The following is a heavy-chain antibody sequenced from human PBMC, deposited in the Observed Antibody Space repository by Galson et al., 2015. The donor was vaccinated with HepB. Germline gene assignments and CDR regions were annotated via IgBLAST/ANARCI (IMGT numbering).Heavy chain of an antibody. D-gene: IGHD2-2*01. Sequence: SVKVSCKASGGTFSSYAISWVRQAPGQGLEWMGGIIPIFGTANYAQKFQGRVTITADESTSTAYMELSSLRSEDTAVYYCASPISLLDIVVVPAALNYDAVDIWGQGTMVTVSS. CDR3: ASPISLLDIVVVPAALNYDAVDI. CDR2: IIPIFGTA. CDR1: GGTFSSYA. J-gene: IGHJ3*02. V-gene: IGHV1-69*13.